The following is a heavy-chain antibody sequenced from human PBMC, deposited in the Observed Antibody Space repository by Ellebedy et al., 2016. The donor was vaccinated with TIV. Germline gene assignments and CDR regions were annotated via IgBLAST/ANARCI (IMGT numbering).Heavy chain of an antibody. D-gene: IGHD3-10*01. CDR1: EGTFSNYV. J-gene: IGHJ4*02. Sequence: AASVKVSCKVAEGTFSNYVMNWVRQAPGQGLEWMGGIIPTLGAADYAQKFQGRVTITADASTSTAYMELSSLRSDDTAFYYCARAVRVEVLRYFDSWGQGTRVTVSS. V-gene: IGHV1-69*13. CDR2: IIPTLGAA. CDR3: ARAVRVEVLRYFDS.